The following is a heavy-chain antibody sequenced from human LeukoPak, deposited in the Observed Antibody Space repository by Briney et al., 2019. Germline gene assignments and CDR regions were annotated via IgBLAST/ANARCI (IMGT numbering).Heavy chain of an antibody. CDR3: ARGCYDILTGYCFDY. CDR1: GYTFTSYY. Sequence: ASVKDSCKASGYTFTSYYMHWVRQAPGQGLEWMGIINPSGGSTSYAQKFQGRVTMTRDTSTSTVYMELSSLRSVDTAVYYCARGCYDILTGYCFDYWGQGTLVTVSS. D-gene: IGHD3-9*01. CDR2: INPSGGST. J-gene: IGHJ4*02. V-gene: IGHV1-46*03.